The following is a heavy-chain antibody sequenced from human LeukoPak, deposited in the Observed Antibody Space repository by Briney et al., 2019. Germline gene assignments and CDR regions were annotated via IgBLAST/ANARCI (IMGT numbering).Heavy chain of an antibody. D-gene: IGHD6-6*01. V-gene: IGHV4-39*07. CDR2: IYHSGST. Sequence: SETLSLTCTASGASISTYYWVWIRQPPGKGLEWIGSIYHSGSTYYNPSLKSRVTISVDTSKNQFSLKLSSVTAADTAVYYCARESAARPIDYWGQGTLVTVSS. CDR1: GASISTYY. J-gene: IGHJ4*02. CDR3: ARESAARPIDY.